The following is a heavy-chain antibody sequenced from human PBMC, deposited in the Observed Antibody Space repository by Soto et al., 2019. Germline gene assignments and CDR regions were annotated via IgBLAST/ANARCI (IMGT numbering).Heavy chain of an antibody. CDR2: IYSGGSR. CDR3: ARGSAGHYNSGTLLD. D-gene: IGHD3-10*01. V-gene: IGHV3-53*01. CDR1: GFSVSSSY. Sequence: HPGGSLRLSCAASGFSVSSSYMSWVRQAPGKGLEWVSVIYSGGSRYYADSVEDRFSISRDNSKNTLYLQMNSLREEDTAVYYCARGSAGHYNSGTLLDWGQGTLVTVSS. J-gene: IGHJ4*02.